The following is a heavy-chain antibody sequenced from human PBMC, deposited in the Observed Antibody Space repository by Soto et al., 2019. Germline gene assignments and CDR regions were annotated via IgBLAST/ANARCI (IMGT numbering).Heavy chain of an antibody. D-gene: IGHD2-2*01. CDR1: GFTFSSYA. CDR3: AKCLNIVVVPAAYDYFDY. J-gene: IGHJ4*02. CDR2: ISGSGGST. Sequence: GGSLRLSCAASGFTFSSYAMSWVRQAPGKGLEWVSAISGSGGSTYYADSVKGRFTISRDNSKNTLYLQMNSLRAEDTAVYYCAKCLNIVVVPAAYDYFDYWGQGTLVTVSS. V-gene: IGHV3-23*01.